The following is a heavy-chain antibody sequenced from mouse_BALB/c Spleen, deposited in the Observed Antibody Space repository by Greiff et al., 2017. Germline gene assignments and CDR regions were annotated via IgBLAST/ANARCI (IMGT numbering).Heavy chain of an antibody. Sequence: QVHVKQSGPGLVQPSQSLSITCTVSGFSLTSYGVHWVRQSPGKGLEWLGVIWSGGSTDYNAAFISRLSISKDNSKSQVFFKMNSLQANDTAIYYCARGSYGGYYAMDYWGQGTSVTVSS. CDR2: IWSGGST. CDR1: GFSLTSYG. CDR3: ARGSYGGYYAMDY. D-gene: IGHD1-1*02. V-gene: IGHV2-2*02. J-gene: IGHJ4*01.